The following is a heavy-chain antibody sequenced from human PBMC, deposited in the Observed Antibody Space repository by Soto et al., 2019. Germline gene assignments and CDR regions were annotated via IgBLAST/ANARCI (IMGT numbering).Heavy chain of an antibody. CDR2: IYHSVST. J-gene: IGHJ4*02. D-gene: IGHD5-18*01. CDR3: ARAESGYSYGFFDY. CDR1: GYSISSGYY. Sequence: SETLSLPCAVSGYSISSGYYWGWIRQPPGKGLECTGSIYHSVSTYYNPSLKSRVTISVDTSKNQFSLKLSSVTAADTAVYYYARAESGYSYGFFDYWGQGTPVAVSS. V-gene: IGHV4-38-2*01.